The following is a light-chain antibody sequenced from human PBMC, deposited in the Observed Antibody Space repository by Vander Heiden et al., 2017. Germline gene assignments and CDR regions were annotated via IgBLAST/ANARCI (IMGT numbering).Light chain of an antibody. J-gene: IGKJ4*01. Sequence: EIVLTQSPATLSLSPGERATLSCWASRSIDTYLAWYQQRPGQAPRLLIHDASNMANGVPARFSGSGSGTDFTLTINSLEPEDFAVYYCQQPSNSITFGAGTKVEIK. CDR3: QQPSNSIT. CDR1: RSIDTY. CDR2: DAS. V-gene: IGKV3-11*01.